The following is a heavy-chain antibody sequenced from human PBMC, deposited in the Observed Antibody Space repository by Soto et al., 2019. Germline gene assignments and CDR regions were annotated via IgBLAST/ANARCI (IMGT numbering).Heavy chain of an antibody. Sequence: QVQLVQSGAEVKKPGSSVKVSCKASGGTFSSYAISWVRQAPGQGLEWMGGIIPIFGTANYAQKFQGRVTITADKSTSTAYMELSSLRSEDTAVYYCARVSRYYDSSGYYLEYFQHWGQGTLVTVSS. J-gene: IGHJ1*01. D-gene: IGHD3-22*01. CDR1: GGTFSSYA. CDR3: ARVSRYYDSSGYYLEYFQH. V-gene: IGHV1-69*06. CDR2: IIPIFGTA.